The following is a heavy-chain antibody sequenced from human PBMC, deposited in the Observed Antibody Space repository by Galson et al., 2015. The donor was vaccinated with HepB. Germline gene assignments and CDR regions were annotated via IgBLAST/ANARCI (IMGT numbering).Heavy chain of an antibody. CDR2: ISSNGNTE. CDR1: RFTFSRYT. V-gene: IGHV3-48*02. CDR3: ARVHFGLESISGYWYFDL. D-gene: IGHD3-10*01. J-gene: IGHJ2*01. Sequence: SLRLSCAASRFTFSRYTMNWVRQAPGKGLESVSYISSNGNTEFDADTVKGRFIISRDNAQNSLYLQMNSLRDEDTAVYYCARVHFGLESISGYWYFDLWGRGTLVTVSS.